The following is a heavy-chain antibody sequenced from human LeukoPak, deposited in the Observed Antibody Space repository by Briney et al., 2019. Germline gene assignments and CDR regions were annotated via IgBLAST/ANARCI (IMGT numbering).Heavy chain of an antibody. CDR1: GFTFSSYS. CDR2: ISSRSTPI. CDR3: GRGHWGLDY. Sequence: GGSLRLSCAASGFTFSSYSMNWVRQAPGKGLEWVSYISSRSTPIYYADSVKGRFTISRDNAKNSLYLQMNSLRAEDTAVYYCGRGHWGLDYWGQGALVTVSS. D-gene: IGHD7-27*01. J-gene: IGHJ4*02. V-gene: IGHV3-48*01.